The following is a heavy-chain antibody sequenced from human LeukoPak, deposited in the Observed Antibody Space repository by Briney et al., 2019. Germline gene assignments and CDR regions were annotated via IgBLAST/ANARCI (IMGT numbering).Heavy chain of an antibody. D-gene: IGHD6-13*01. J-gene: IGHJ5*02. V-gene: IGHV3-21*01. CDR1: GFTFSSYS. Sequence: PGGSLRLSCAASGFTFSSYSMNWVRQAPGKGLEWVSSISRSSSYIYYADSVKGRFTISRDNAKNSLYLQMNSLRAEDTAVYYCAPIVAAGTGNWFDPWGQGTLVTVSS. CDR3: APIVAAGTGNWFDP. CDR2: ISRSSSYI.